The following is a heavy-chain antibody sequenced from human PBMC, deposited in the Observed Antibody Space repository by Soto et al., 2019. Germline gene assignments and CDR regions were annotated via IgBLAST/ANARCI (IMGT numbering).Heavy chain of an antibody. D-gene: IGHD2-2*01. CDR3: ARAPIVVVPAATSHHYYGMDV. CDR2: ISGYNGDT. Sequence: ASVKVSCKASGGTFSSYGISWVRQAPGQGLEWMGWISGYNGDTNYAQKFQDRVTMTTDTSTSTAYMELRSLRSDDTAVYYCARAPIVVVPAATSHHYYGMDVWGQGTTVTVSS. J-gene: IGHJ6*02. CDR1: GGTFSSYG. V-gene: IGHV1-18*01.